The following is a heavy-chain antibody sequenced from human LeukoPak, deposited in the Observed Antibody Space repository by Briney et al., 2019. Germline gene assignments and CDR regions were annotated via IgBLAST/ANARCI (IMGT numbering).Heavy chain of an antibody. CDR2: IWYDGSNK. V-gene: IGHV3-33*06. CDR1: GFTFSSYG. Sequence: GGSLRLSCAASGFTFSSYGMHWVRQAPGKGLEWVAVIWYDGSNKYYADSVKGRFTISRDNSKNTLYLQMNSLRAEDTAVYYCAKDPSIAARDYWGQGTLVTVSS. J-gene: IGHJ4*02. CDR3: AKDPSIAARDY. D-gene: IGHD6-6*01.